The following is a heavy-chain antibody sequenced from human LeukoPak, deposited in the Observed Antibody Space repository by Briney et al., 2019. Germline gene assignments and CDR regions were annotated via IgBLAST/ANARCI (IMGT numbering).Heavy chain of an antibody. CDR3: ARGAPGSYCSGGSCPYFDY. Sequence: GASVKVSCTASGYTFTSYDINWVRQATGQGLEWMGWMNPNSGNTGYAQKFQGRVTMTRNTSISTAYMELSSLRLEDRAVYYCARGAPGSYCSGGSCPYFDYWGQGTLVTVSS. J-gene: IGHJ4*02. CDR1: GYTFTSYD. V-gene: IGHV1-8*01. D-gene: IGHD2-15*01. CDR2: MNPNSGNT.